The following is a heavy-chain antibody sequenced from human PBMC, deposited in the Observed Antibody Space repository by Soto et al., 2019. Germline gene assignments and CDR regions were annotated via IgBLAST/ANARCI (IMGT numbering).Heavy chain of an antibody. CDR2: IYPSNSNT. Sequence: PGESLKISCKGFGYSFTSYWIGWVRQMPGKGLEWMGIIYPSNSNTRYSPSFQGQVTISADTSISTVYLQWDSLKASDTAICHCARESTGQFDYWGQGTQVTVSS. D-gene: IGHD2-2*01. CDR1: GYSFTSYW. CDR3: ARESTGQFDY. J-gene: IGHJ4*02. V-gene: IGHV5-51*01.